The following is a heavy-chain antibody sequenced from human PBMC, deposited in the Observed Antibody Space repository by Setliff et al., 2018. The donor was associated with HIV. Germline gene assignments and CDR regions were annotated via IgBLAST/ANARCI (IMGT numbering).Heavy chain of an antibody. Sequence: GGSLRLSCAASGFTFDDYAMHWVRQTPGKGLEWVAGIDWDMGSIDYADSVKGRFTISRDNAKNSLYLQMNSLRVEDTGIYYCTRDAGYKKFDYWGQGTLVTVSS. J-gene: IGHJ4*02. CDR3: TRDAGYKKFDY. D-gene: IGHD5-12*01. CDR2: IDWDMGSI. CDR1: GFTFDDYA. V-gene: IGHV3-9*01.